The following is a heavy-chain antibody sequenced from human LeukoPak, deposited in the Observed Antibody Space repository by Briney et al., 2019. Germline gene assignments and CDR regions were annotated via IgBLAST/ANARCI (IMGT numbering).Heavy chain of an antibody. V-gene: IGHV3-30*02. CDR1: GFTFSSYG. CDR3: AKGPASGSYYFDY. D-gene: IGHD1-26*01. CDR2: IRYDGSNK. J-gene: IGHJ4*02. Sequence: PGGSLRLSCAASGFTFSSYGMHWVRQAPGKGLEWGAFIRYDGSNKYYADSVKGRFTISRDNSKNTLYLQMNSLRAEDTAVYYCAKGPASGSYYFDYWGQGTLVTVSS.